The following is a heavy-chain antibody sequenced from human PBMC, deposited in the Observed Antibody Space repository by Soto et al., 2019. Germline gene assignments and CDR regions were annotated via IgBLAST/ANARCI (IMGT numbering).Heavy chain of an antibody. Sequence: LSCAASGFTFSSYSMNWVRQAPGKGLEWISYINSDSSVTNYADSVKGRVTISRDNAKDSLYLQMNSLRDEDTAVYYCARDHSILGVLGYWGPGTLVTVSS. V-gene: IGHV3-48*02. CDR2: INSDSSVT. J-gene: IGHJ4*02. CDR1: GFTFSSYS. CDR3: ARDHSILGVLGY. D-gene: IGHD1-26*01.